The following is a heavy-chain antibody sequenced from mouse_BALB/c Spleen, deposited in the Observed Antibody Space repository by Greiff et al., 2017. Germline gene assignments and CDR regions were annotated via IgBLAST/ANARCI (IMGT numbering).Heavy chain of an antibody. V-gene: IGHV1-61*01. CDR1: GYSFTSYW. D-gene: IGHD2-4*01. CDR3: ARDYDYDNY. CDR2: IHTSDSET. Sequence: QVQLQQPGAGLVRPGASVKLSCKASGYSFTSYWRNWVKQRPGQGLEWIGMIHTSDSETRLNQKFKDNATLTVDKSSSTAYTQLSSPTSEESAVYYCARDYDYDNYWGQGTTLTVSS. J-gene: IGHJ2*01.